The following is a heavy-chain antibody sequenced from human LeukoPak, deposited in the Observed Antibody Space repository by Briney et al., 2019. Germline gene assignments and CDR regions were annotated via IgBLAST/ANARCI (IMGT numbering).Heavy chain of an antibody. D-gene: IGHD1-26*01. Sequence: GGSLRLSCAASGFTFSSYGMHWVRQAPGKGLEWVAVIWYDGSNKYYADSVKGRFTISRDNSKNTLYLQMNSLRAEDTAVYYCARGSGVGASGFDYWGQGTLVTVSS. J-gene: IGHJ4*02. CDR2: IWYDGSNK. V-gene: IGHV3-33*01. CDR1: GFTFSSYG. CDR3: ARGSGVGASGFDY.